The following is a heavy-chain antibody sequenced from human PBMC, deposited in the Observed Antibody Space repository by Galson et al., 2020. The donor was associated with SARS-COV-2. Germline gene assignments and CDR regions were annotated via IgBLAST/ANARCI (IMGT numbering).Heavy chain of an antibody. Sequence: GESLKISCAASGFVFSGSALHWVRQASGRGLEWVGRIRSKANNYATAYGASVKDRFTIFRDDSKNTAYVEMHNLKTEDTAVYYCTRFVEGANYVDDWGQGALVTVSS. V-gene: IGHV3-73*01. J-gene: IGHJ4*02. CDR1: GFVFSGSA. D-gene: IGHD1-1*01. CDR3: TRFVEGANYVDD. CDR2: IRSKANNYAT.